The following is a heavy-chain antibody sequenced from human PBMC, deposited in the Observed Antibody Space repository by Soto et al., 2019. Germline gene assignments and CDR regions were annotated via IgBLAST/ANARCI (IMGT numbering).Heavy chain of an antibody. CDR3: ATYSNYGYFHH. Sequence: GGSLRLSCAASGFTFSSYAMSWVRQAPGKGLEWVGLIKSKTDGGTTDYAAPVKGRFTISRDDSESTVYLQINSQKTEDTAVYYCATYSNYGYFHHWGQGTLVTVSS. D-gene: IGHD4-4*01. J-gene: IGHJ1*01. V-gene: IGHV3-15*01. CDR1: GFTFSSYA. CDR2: IKSKTDGGTT.